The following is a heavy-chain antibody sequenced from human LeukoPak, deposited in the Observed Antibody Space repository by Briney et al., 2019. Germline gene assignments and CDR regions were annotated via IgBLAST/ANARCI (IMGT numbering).Heavy chain of an antibody. CDR3: ARKPRTTVEDY. J-gene: IGHJ4*02. V-gene: IGHV1-18*01. Sequence: ASVTVSCMASGYTFTSYGFRWVRQAPGQGLEWVGWIGAYNGETNYARKFQGRVTLATDTSTSTAYMELRSLRSDDTAVYYCARKPRTTVEDYWGQGTLVTVSS. D-gene: IGHD4-23*01. CDR1: GYTFTSYG. CDR2: IGAYNGET.